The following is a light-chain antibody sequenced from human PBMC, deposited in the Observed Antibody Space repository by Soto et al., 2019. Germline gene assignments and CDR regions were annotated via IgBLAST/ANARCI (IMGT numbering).Light chain of an antibody. V-gene: IGKV1-5*01. Sequence: DTQITQSPSTLSASIGDRATITCRASESIRTRLAWYRHKPGQAPKLLIYDASSLDSGVPARFSGSGSGTEFTLTISSLQPDDFETYFCQQYNNYTRTFGQGTKVDIK. J-gene: IGKJ1*01. CDR1: ESIRTR. CDR2: DAS. CDR3: QQYNNYTRT.